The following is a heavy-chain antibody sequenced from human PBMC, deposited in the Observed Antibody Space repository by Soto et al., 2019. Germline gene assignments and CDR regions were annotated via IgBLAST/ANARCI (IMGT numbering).Heavy chain of an antibody. Sequence: SETLSLTCTVSGYSISSGYYWGCIRHPPGKGLEWVGSIYHSGIIYYNPSLKSRVTISVDTSKNQFSLELTSVTAADTAVYYCARYYGDFYDSSNRYAWTFDEWGQGALVTVYS. CDR2: IYHSGII. CDR3: ARYYGDFYDSSNRYAWTFDE. CDR1: GYSISSGYY. V-gene: IGHV4-38-2*02. J-gene: IGHJ4*02. D-gene: IGHD3-22*01.